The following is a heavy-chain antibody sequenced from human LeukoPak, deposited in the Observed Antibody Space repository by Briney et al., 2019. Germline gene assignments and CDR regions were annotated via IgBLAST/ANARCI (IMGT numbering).Heavy chain of an antibody. J-gene: IGHJ6*02. D-gene: IGHD1-1*01. CDR1: GYSFTSYW. Sequence: GESLKISCKGSGYSFTSYWIGWVRQMPGKGLEWMGIIYPGDSDTRYSPSFQGQVTISADKSISTAYLQWSSLKASDTAMYYCARHSGTTATWDYYGMDVWGQGTTVTVSS. V-gene: IGHV5-51*01. CDR3: ARHSGTTATWDYYGMDV. CDR2: IYPGDSDT.